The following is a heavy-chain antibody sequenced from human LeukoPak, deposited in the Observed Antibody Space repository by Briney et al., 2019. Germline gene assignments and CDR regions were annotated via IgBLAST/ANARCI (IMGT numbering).Heavy chain of an antibody. J-gene: IGHJ5*02. CDR2: INWNGGST. D-gene: IGHD2-2*01. Sequence: GGSLRLSCAASGFTFDDYGMSWVRQAPGKGLEWVSGINWNGGSTGYADSVKGRFTISRDNAKNSLYLQMNSLGAEDTALYYCARVEALVGYQQQGWFDPWGQGTLVTVSS. CDR1: GFTFDDYG. CDR3: ARVEALVGYQQQGWFDP. V-gene: IGHV3-20*04.